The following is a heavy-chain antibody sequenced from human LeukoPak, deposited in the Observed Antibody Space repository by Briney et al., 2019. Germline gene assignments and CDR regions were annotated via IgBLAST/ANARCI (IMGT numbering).Heavy chain of an antibody. D-gene: IGHD3-10*02. CDR3: AELGITMIGGV. Sequence: GSLRLSCAASGFTFSSYAMHWVRQAPGKGLEWVAVISSDGSNKYYADSVKGRFTISRDNSKNTLYLQMTSLRAEDTAVYYCAELGITMIGGVWGKGTTVTISS. V-gene: IGHV3-30*04. CDR2: ISSDGSNK. CDR1: GFTFSSYA. J-gene: IGHJ6*04.